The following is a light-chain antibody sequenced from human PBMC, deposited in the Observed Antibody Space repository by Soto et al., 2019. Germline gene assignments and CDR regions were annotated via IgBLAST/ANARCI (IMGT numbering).Light chain of an antibody. CDR1: QSVSSSY. V-gene: IGKV3-20*01. CDR3: QQYGNSVYT. CDR2: AAS. J-gene: IGKJ2*01. Sequence: EIVLTQSPGTLSLSPGERATLSCRASQSVSSSYLAWYQQKPGQTPRLLIYAASSRATRIPDRFSGSGSGTDFSLTISRLEPEDFAVYYCQQYGNSVYTFGQGTKLEIK.